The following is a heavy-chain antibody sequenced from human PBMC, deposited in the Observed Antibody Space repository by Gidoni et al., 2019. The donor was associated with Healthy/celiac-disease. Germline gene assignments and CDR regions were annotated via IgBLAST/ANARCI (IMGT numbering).Heavy chain of an antibody. J-gene: IGHJ3*02. V-gene: IGHV1-46*01. Sequence: QVQLVQSGAEVKKPGASVKVSCKASGYTFTSYYMHWVRQATGQGREWMGIINPSGGSTSYAQKFQGRVTMTRDTSTSTVYMELSSLRSEDTAVYYCAREIAPEYCSGGSCRTGAFDIWGQGTMVTVSS. CDR2: INPSGGST. CDR1: GYTFTSYY. D-gene: IGHD2-15*01. CDR3: AREIAPEYCSGGSCRTGAFDI.